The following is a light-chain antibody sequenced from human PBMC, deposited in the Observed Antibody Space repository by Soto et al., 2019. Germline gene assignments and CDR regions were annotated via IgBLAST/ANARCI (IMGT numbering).Light chain of an antibody. Sequence: EIVLTQSPATLSLSPGERATLSCRASQGVSSYLAWYQQKPGQAPRLLIYDASNRATGIPARFSGSGPGTDFTLTISSLEPEDFAVYYCQQSNNWPLTFGGGTKVEIK. CDR3: QQSNNWPLT. V-gene: IGKV3D-11*01. J-gene: IGKJ4*01. CDR1: QGVSSY. CDR2: DAS.